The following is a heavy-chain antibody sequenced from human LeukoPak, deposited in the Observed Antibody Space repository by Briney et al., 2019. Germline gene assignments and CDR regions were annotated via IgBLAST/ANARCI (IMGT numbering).Heavy chain of an antibody. Sequence: GGSLRLSCAASGFTFSSYSMNWVRQAPGKGLEWVSSISSSSSYIYYADSVKGRFTISRDNAKNSLYLQMNSLRAEDTAVYYCARDQPLDRRFLEWLPHNYFDYWGQGTLVTVSS. D-gene: IGHD3-3*01. J-gene: IGHJ4*02. CDR3: ARDQPLDRRFLEWLPHNYFDY. CDR2: ISSSSSYI. V-gene: IGHV3-21*01. CDR1: GFTFSSYS.